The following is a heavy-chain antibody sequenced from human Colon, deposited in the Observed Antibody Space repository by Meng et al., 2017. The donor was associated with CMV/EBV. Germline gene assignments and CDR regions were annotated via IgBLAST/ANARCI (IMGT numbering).Heavy chain of an antibody. J-gene: IGHJ4*02. Sequence: GESLKIYCAASGFTFTTYSINWVRQAPGKGLEWVSSISSSTTYIYYADSVKGRFTISRDNAKNSLYLQMKSLRAEDTAVYYCARGGSSPGPYYFDYWGQGTLVTVSS. V-gene: IGHV3-21*01. CDR1: GFTFTTYS. CDR3: ARGGSSPGPYYFDY. CDR2: ISSSTTYI. D-gene: IGHD3-16*01.